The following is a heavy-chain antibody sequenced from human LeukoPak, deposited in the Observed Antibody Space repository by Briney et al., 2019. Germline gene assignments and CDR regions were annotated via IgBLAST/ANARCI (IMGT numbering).Heavy chain of an antibody. CDR1: GGSFSGYY. Sequence: SETLPHTCSVYGGSFSGYYWSWIRQPPGTGLEWIAEINNSGTTNYNPSLKGRVTISIDKSKNQFSLKLSSVTAADTAVYYCASSRGYTSGLWYYYMDVWGKGTTVTVSS. CDR3: ASSRGYTSGLWYYYMDV. J-gene: IGHJ6*03. CDR2: INNSGTT. V-gene: IGHV4-34*01. D-gene: IGHD6-25*01.